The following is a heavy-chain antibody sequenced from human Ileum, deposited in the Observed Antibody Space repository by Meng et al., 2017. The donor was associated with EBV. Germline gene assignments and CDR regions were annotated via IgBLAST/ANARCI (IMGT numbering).Heavy chain of an antibody. J-gene: IGHJ4*02. D-gene: IGHD5-18*01. CDR1: GASITESNA. V-gene: IGHV4-4*02. CDR3: ARWAFIYSYGFDH. CDR2: IYHSGGT. Sequence: QLQESGSGLVKPSGTLSLTCAVSGASITESNAWSWVRQPPGKGLEWIGEIYHSGGTNYNPSLKSRVTISVDKSKNQISLKLNSVTAADTAVYYCARWAFIYSYGFDHWGQGTLVTVSS.